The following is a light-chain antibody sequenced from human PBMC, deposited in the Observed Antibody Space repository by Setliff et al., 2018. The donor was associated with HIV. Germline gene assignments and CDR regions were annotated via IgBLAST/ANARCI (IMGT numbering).Light chain of an antibody. CDR3: TSYTGSSTYI. CDR1: GSDVGTSKY. CDR2: EVS. Sequence: QSVLTQPASVSGSPGQSITISCTGTGSDVGTSKYVSWYQQHPGKAPKLIIYEVSNRPSGLSNRFSGSKSGNTASLTISGLQAEDEADYYCTSYTGSSTYIFGTGTKV. J-gene: IGLJ1*01. V-gene: IGLV2-14*01.